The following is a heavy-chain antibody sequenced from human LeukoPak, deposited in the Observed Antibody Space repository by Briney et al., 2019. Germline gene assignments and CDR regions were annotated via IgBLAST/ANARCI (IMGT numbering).Heavy chain of an antibody. V-gene: IGHV1-69*04. J-gene: IGHJ4*02. Sequence: GASVKVSCKASGGTFSSYAISWVRQAPGQGLEWMGRVIPILGIANYAQKFQGRVTITADKSTSTAYMELSSLRSEDTAVYYCARDAGGATTVVTPFGYWGQGTLVTVSS. CDR3: ARDAGGATTVVTPFGY. CDR2: VIPILGIA. D-gene: IGHD4-23*01. CDR1: GGTFSSYA.